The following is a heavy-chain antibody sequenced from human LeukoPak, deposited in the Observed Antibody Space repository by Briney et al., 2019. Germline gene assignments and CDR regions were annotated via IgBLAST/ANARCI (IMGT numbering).Heavy chain of an antibody. CDR1: GYTFTSYA. J-gene: IGHJ4*02. CDR3: ARDQRVIVRDGYNKGFNY. CDR2: INTNTGNP. V-gene: IGHV7-4-1*02. D-gene: IGHD5-24*01. Sequence: ASVKVSCKASGYTFTSYAMNWVRQAPGQGLEWMGWINTNTGNPTYAQGFTGRFVFSLDTSVSTAYLQISSLKAEDTAVYYCARDQRVIVRDGYNKGFNYWGQGTLVTVSS.